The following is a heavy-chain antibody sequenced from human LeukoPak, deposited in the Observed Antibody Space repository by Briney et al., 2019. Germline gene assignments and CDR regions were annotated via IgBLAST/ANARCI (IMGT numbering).Heavy chain of an antibody. V-gene: IGHV4-30-2*01. CDR1: GDSISSGAYS. Sequence: PSQTLSLTCVVSGDSISSGAYSWSWIRQPPGKGLEWIGYIFHSGSTFYNPSLKSRVTISVDTSKNQFSLKLSSVTAADTAVYYCAREGDDFWSGYYRNWFDPWGQGTLVTVSS. CDR3: AREGDDFWSGYYRNWFDP. J-gene: IGHJ5*02. D-gene: IGHD3-3*01. CDR2: IFHSGST.